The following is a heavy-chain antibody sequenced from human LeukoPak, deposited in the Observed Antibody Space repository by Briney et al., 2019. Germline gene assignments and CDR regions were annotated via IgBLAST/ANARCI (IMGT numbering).Heavy chain of an antibody. CDR2: INPNNGDT. V-gene: IGHV1-2*02. CDR3: ARFWSGYFRSYYMDV. D-gene: IGHD3-3*01. CDR1: GYTFIVHY. Sequence: ASVKVSCKTSGYTFIVHYIHWVRQAPGQGLEWMGSINPNNGDTNYAQKFQGRVTMTTDTSTSTAYMELRSLRSDDTAVYYCARFWSGYFRSYYMDVWGKGTTVTVSS. J-gene: IGHJ6*03.